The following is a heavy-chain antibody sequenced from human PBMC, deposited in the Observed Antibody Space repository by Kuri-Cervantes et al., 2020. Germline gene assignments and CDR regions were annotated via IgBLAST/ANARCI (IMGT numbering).Heavy chain of an antibody. CDR3: ARERRDYDILTGYLVARSFDI. CDR2: MNSNSINT. V-gene: IGHV1-8*01. Sequence: ASVKVSCKASGYTFTSYDIKWVRQATGQGLEWMGWMNSNSINTGYAQKFQGRVTMTRNTSISTAYMELSSLRSEDTAVYYCARERRDYDILTGYLVARSFDIWGQGTMVTVSS. J-gene: IGHJ3*02. D-gene: IGHD3-9*01. CDR1: GYTFTSYD.